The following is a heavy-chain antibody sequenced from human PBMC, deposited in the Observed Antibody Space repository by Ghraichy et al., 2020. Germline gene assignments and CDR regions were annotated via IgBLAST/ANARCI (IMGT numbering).Heavy chain of an antibody. J-gene: IGHJ5*02. Sequence: SETLSLTCTVSGGSISSSSYYWGWIRQPPGKGLEWIGSIYYSGSTYYNPSLKSRVTISVDTSKNQFSLRLSSVTAADTAVYYCAREHSSGSRWFDPWGQGTLVTVSS. CDR2: IYYSGST. D-gene: IGHD6-19*01. CDR3: AREHSSGSRWFDP. V-gene: IGHV4-39*02. CDR1: GGSISSSSYY.